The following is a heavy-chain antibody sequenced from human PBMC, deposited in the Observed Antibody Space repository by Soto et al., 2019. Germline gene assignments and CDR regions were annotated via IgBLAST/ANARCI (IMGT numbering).Heavy chain of an antibody. J-gene: IGHJ4*02. Sequence: GGSLRLSCAASGFTFSDYTMNWVRQAPGKGLEFVSSISSDSSYISYADSVKGRFTISRDNAKNSLFLHMSSLRAEDTAVYYCASHNLTLAGPFYFDYWGPGTLVTVSS. CDR2: ISSDSSYI. D-gene: IGHD6-19*01. CDR3: ASHNLTLAGPFYFDY. CDR1: GFTFSDYT. V-gene: IGHV3-21*01.